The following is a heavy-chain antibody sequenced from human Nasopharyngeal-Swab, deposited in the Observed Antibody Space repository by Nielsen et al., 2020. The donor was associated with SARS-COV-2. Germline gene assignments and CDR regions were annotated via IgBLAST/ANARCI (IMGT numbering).Heavy chain of an antibody. CDR1: GYTFTSYA. CDR2: INAGNGNT. D-gene: IGHD6-13*01. V-gene: IGHV1-3*01. CDR3: AKGLAAAGTDYYYYMDV. J-gene: IGHJ6*03. Sequence: VKGSCKASGYTFTSYAMHWVRQAPGQRLEWMGWINAGNGNTKYSQKFQGRVTITRDTSASTAYMELSSLRSEDTAVYYCAKGLAAAGTDYYYYMDVWGKGTTVTVSS.